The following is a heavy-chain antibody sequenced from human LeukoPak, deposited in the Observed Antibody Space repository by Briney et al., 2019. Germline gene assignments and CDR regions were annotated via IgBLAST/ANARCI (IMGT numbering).Heavy chain of an antibody. CDR2: ISGSGGGT. CDR1: GFTFSSFA. CDR3: AKNKGSGSHVNYCMDV. D-gene: IGHD3-10*01. V-gene: IGHV3-23*01. Sequence: GGSLGLSCAASGFTFSSFAMSWVRQAPGKGLEWVSTISGSGGGTWYADSVKGWFAISRDNSKNTLYLQMNSLRAEDTAIYYCAKNKGSGSHVNYCMDVWGKGTTVTVSS. J-gene: IGHJ6*03.